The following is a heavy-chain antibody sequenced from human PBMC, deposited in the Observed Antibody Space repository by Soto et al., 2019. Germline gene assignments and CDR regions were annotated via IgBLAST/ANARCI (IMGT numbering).Heavy chain of an antibody. CDR1: GGSISSYY. J-gene: IGHJ5*02. Sequence: SETLSLTCTVSGGSISSYYWSWIRQPPGKGLEWIGYIYYSGSTNYNPSLKSRVTISVDTSKNQFSLKLSSVTAADTAVYYCASSVSWYSSGWFNWFDPWGQGTLVTVSS. V-gene: IGHV4-59*08. CDR2: IYYSGST. CDR3: ASSVSWYSSGWFNWFDP. D-gene: IGHD6-19*01.